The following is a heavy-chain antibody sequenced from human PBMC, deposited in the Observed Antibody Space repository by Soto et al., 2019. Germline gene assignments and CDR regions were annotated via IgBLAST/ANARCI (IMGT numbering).Heavy chain of an antibody. Sequence: GGSLRLSCTASGFTFSNYAMSWVRQTPGKGLEWVSTISGSGTYYADSVKGRFTISRDNSKNMLYLQLDSLRAEDTAVYYCAHNTGFDYWGQGTLVTVSS. J-gene: IGHJ4*02. V-gene: IGHV3-23*01. CDR1: GFTFSNYA. D-gene: IGHD1-1*01. CDR3: AHNTGFDY. CDR2: ISGSGT.